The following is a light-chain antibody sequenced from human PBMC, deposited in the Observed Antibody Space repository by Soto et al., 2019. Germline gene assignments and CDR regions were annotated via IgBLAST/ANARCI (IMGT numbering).Light chain of an antibody. Sequence: QSVLTQPDSVSGSPGQSIAISCTGTSSDIGGYNSVSWYQQHPGKAPKLMIYNVSNRPSGVSDRFSGSKSGNTASLTISGLQAEDEADYYCSSYTSSSTYVFGTGTKVTVL. CDR2: NVS. CDR1: SSDIGGYNS. V-gene: IGLV2-14*01. J-gene: IGLJ1*01. CDR3: SSYTSSSTYV.